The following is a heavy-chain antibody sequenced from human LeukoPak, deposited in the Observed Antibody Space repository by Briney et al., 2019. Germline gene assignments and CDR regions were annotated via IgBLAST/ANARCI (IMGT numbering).Heavy chain of an antibody. CDR2: IYYSGST. CDR3: ARVVEILLWPRFDY. D-gene: IGHD5-18*01. Sequence: SETLSLTCTVSGGSISSYYWSWIRQPPGKGLEWIGYIYYSGSTNYNPSLKSRVTISVDTSKNQFSLKLSSVTAADTAVYYCARVVEILLWPRFDYWGQGTLVTVSS. V-gene: IGHV4-59*08. CDR1: GGSISSYY. J-gene: IGHJ4*02.